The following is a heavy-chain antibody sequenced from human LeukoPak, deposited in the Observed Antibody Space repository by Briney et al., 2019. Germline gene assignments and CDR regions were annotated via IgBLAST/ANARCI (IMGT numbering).Heavy chain of an antibody. V-gene: IGHV3-23*01. Sequence: PGGSLRLSCAASGFTFSSYGMSWVRQAPGKGLEWVSAISGSGGSTYYADSVKGRFTISRDNSKNTLYLQMNSLRAEDTAVYYCAKGPRLGGAFDIWGQGTMVTVSS. J-gene: IGHJ3*02. CDR2: ISGSGGST. CDR3: AKGPRLGGAFDI. D-gene: IGHD6-19*01. CDR1: GFTFSSYG.